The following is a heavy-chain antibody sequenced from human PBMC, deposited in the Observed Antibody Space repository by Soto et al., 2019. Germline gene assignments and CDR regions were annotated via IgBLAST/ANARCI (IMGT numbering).Heavy chain of an antibody. V-gene: IGHV3-7*03. Sequence: SGGSLRLSCAASGFTFSSYWMSWVRQAPGKGLEWVANIKQDGSEKYYVDSVKGRFTISRDNAKNSLYLQMNSLRAEDTAVYYCARVLTVEYYYYGMDVWGQGTTVTVSS. D-gene: IGHD4-4*01. CDR3: ARVLTVEYYYYGMDV. CDR1: GFTFSSYW. J-gene: IGHJ6*02. CDR2: IKQDGSEK.